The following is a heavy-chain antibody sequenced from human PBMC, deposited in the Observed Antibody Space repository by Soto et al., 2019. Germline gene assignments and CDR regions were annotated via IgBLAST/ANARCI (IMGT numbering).Heavy chain of an antibody. V-gene: IGHV2-5*01. J-gene: IGHJ3*02. D-gene: IGHD3-22*01. CDR3: AHRPTHEYYYDSSGYPLGAFDI. Sequence: GSGPTLVNPTQTLTLTCTFSGFSLSTSGVGVGWIRQPPGKALEWLALIYWNDDKRYSPSLKSRLTITKDTSKNQVVLTMTNMDPVDTATYYCAHRPTHEYYYDSSGYPLGAFDIWGQGTMVTVSS. CDR2: IYWNDDK. CDR1: GFSLSTSGVG.